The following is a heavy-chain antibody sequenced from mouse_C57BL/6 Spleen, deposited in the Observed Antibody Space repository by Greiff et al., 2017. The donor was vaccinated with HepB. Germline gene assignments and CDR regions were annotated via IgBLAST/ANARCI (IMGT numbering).Heavy chain of an antibody. CDR3: ARSGYYSSYEGAWFAY. CDR1: GYSFTDYN. CDR2: INPNYGTT. D-gene: IGHD2-5*01. J-gene: IGHJ3*01. V-gene: IGHV1-39*01. Sequence: EVQLQQSGPELVKPGASVKISCKASGYSFTDYNMNWVKQSHGKSLEWIGVINPNYGTTSYNQKFKGKATLTVDQSSSTAYMQLNSLTSEDSAVYYCARSGYYSSYEGAWFAYWGQGTLVTVSS.